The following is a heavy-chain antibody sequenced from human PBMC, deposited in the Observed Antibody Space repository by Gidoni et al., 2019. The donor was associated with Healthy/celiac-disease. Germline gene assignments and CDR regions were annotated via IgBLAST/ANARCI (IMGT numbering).Heavy chain of an antibody. CDR2: INHSGST. Sequence: QVQLQQWGAGLLKPSETLSLTCAVYGGSFSGYYWSWIRQPPGKGLEWIGEINHSGSTNYNPSLKSRVTISVDTSKNQFSLKLSSVTAADTAVYYCARRHWLPQRHEYFQHWGQGTLVTVSS. J-gene: IGHJ1*01. D-gene: IGHD3-10*01. V-gene: IGHV4-34*01. CDR3: ARRHWLPQRHEYFQH. CDR1: GGSFSGYY.